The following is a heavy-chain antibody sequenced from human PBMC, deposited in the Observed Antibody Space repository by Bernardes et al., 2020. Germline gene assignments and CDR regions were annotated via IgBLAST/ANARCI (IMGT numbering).Heavy chain of an antibody. D-gene: IGHD4-17*01. CDR1: GFTFSSYA. CDR2: ISGGGTTT. CDR3: AKDAADYSDPRYMDV. V-gene: IGHV3-23*01. J-gene: IGHJ6*03. Sequence: GGSLRLSCAASGFTFSSYAMSWVRQAPGKGLEWVSRISGGGTTTYYADSVKGRFTISRDNSKSTLYLQMDSLRAEDTAVYYCAKDAADYSDPRYMDVWGKGTTVTVSS.